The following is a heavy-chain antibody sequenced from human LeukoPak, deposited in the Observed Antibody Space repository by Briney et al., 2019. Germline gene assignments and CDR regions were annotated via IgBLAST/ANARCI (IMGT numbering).Heavy chain of an antibody. J-gene: IGHJ6*03. D-gene: IGHD1-1*01. CDR1: GFTFSSYA. CDR3: AKSARHARLPYYYYYMDV. V-gene: IGHV3-30*04. CDR2: ISYDGSNK. Sequence: PGGSLRLPCAASGFTFSSYAMHWVRQAPGKGLEWVAVISYDGSNKYYADSVKGRFTISRDNSKNTLYLQMNSLRAEDTAVYYCAKSARHARLPYYYYYMDVWGKGTTVTISS.